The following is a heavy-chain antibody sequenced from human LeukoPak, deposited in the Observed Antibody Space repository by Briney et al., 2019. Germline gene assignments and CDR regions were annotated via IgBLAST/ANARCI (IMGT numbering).Heavy chain of an antibody. D-gene: IGHD6-13*01. Sequence: ASVKLSCKASGYTFTSYGISWVRQAPGQGLEWMGWISAYNGNTNNTQNLQGRVTITTETSTSTTYMQLRNPRPDHTAVYYCAGDKPYRSSWLGYYGMDVWGEGTTVTVSS. J-gene: IGHJ6*04. CDR1: GYTFTSYG. CDR2: ISAYNGNT. CDR3: AGDKPYRSSWLGYYGMDV. V-gene: IGHV1-18*01.